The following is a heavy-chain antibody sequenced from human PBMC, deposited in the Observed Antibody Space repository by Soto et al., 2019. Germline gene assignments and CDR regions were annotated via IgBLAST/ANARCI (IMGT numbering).Heavy chain of an antibody. D-gene: IGHD2-15*01. J-gene: IGHJ6*03. CDR3: AVKGGCGGGSCYRQAPYYYYYMDV. CDR1: GGSFSSYT. CDR2: IMPILGIA. Sequence: QVQLVQSGAEEKKPRSSVKVSCTASGGSFSSYTISWVRQAPGQGLEWMGRIMPILGIANYAQTFQGRVTITADKSTSTAYIELSSLRSEDTAVYYCAVKGGCGGGSCYRQAPYYYYYMDVWGKGTTVTVSS. V-gene: IGHV1-69*02.